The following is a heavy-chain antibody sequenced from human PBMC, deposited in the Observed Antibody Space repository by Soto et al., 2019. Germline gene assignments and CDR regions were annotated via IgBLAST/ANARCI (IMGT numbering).Heavy chain of an antibody. D-gene: IGHD2-2*01. Sequence: QVQLVQSGAEVKKPGASVRVSCKSSGYTFTNYGITWVRQAPGQGLEWMGWIRAYRGDTNFAQNFQGRVTMTTDTPTSTGYMELRSLTSDDTAVYYCARVGEYCTSTSCLDYWGQGTLVTVSS. CDR3: ARVGEYCTSTSCLDY. CDR1: GYTFTNYG. J-gene: IGHJ4*02. CDR2: IRAYRGDT. V-gene: IGHV1-18*01.